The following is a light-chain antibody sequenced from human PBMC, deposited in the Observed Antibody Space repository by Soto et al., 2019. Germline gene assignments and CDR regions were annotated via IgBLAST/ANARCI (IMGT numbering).Light chain of an antibody. CDR2: DDN. V-gene: IGLV1-51*01. J-gene: IGLJ1*01. Sequence: QSALTQPPSVSAAPGQKVTISCSGGSSNIRGNSVSWYQQLPGTAPKLLIYDDNKRPSGIPDRFSGSKSGTSATLGITGFQTGDEADYYCGSWDSSLSAYVFGTGTKVTVL. CDR1: SSNIRGNS. CDR3: GSWDSSLSAYV.